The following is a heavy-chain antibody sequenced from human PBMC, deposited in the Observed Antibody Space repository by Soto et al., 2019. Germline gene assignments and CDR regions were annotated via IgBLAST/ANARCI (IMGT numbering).Heavy chain of an antibody. CDR3: ASGGAGSGPFTWELPDH. Sequence: ASVKVSCKALGNTFTYRYLHWVRQAPGQALEWMGWITPFSGDVHYAQKFQERVTITRDRSINTAYMQMSSLRSEDTAMYFCASGGAGSGPFTWELPDHWGQGTLVTVPS. CDR1: GNTFTYRY. V-gene: IGHV1-45*02. J-gene: IGHJ4*02. D-gene: IGHD1-26*01. CDR2: ITPFSGDV.